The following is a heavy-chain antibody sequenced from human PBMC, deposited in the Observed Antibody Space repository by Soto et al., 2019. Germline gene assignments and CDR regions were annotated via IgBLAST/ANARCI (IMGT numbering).Heavy chain of an antibody. CDR2: ISAYNGNT. D-gene: IGHD1-26*01. V-gene: IGHV1-18*01. CDR1: GFTFTSYA. Sequence: ASVKVSCKASGFTFTSYAITWVRQAPGQGLEWMGWISAYNGNTNYAQKLQGRVTMTTDTSTSTAYMELRSLRSDDTAVYYCARVVGALGHWFNPWPQGTLVTVS. CDR3: ARVVGALGHWFNP. J-gene: IGHJ5*02.